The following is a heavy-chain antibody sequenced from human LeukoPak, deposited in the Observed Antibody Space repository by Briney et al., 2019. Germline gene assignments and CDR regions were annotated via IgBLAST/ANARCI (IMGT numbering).Heavy chain of an antibody. CDR3: TRRESQGSSTNWYFDL. D-gene: IGHD6-6*01. V-gene: IGHV3-73*01. Sequence: GGSLRLSCAASGFTFSGSAMHWVRQASGKGLEWVGRIRSKANSYATAYAASVKGRFTISRDDSNNTAYLQMNSLKTEDSAVYYCTRRESQGSSTNWYFDLWGRGTLVTVSS. J-gene: IGHJ2*01. CDR2: IRSKANSYAT. CDR1: GFTFSGSA.